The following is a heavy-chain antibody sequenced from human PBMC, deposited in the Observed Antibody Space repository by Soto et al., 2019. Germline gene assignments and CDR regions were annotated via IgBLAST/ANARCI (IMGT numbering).Heavy chain of an antibody. CDR1: GGSISSSSYY. CDR3: ARYTLNWFDP. D-gene: IGHD2-2*02. CDR2: IYYSGST. J-gene: IGHJ5*02. V-gene: IGHV4-39*01. Sequence: PSETLSLTCTVSGGSISSSSYYWGWIRQPPGKGLEWIGSIYYSGSTYYNPSLKSRVTISVDTSKNQFSLKLGSVTAADTAVYYCARYTLNWFDPWGQGTLVTVSS.